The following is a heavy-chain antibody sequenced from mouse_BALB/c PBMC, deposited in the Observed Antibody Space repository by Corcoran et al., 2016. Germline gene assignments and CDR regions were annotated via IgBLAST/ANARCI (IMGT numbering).Heavy chain of an antibody. D-gene: IGHD2-4*01. CDR3: AARMITNAY. CDR2: IDPENGNT. Sequence: EVQLQQSGAELVRPGALVKLSCKASGFNIKDYYMHWVKQRPEQGLEWIGWIDPENGNTIYDPKFQGKASITADTSSNTAYLQLSSLTSEDTAVYYCAARMITNAYWGQGTLVTVSA. CDR1: GFNIKDYY. J-gene: IGHJ3*01. V-gene: IGHV14-1*02.